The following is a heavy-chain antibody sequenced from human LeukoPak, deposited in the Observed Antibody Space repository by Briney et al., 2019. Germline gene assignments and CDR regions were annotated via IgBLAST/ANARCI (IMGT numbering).Heavy chain of an antibody. CDR2: IRYDGSNE. V-gene: IGHV3-30*02. D-gene: IGHD6-6*01. CDR3: ANSEYSRSTRDRNDY. Sequence: GGSLRLSCATSGFVFSIYGMHWVRQAPGKGLEWVAFIRYDGSNEYYADSVKGRFTISRDNSKNTLYLQMNTLRPEDTAMYYCANSEYSRSTRDRNDYWGQGTLVTVSS. J-gene: IGHJ4*02. CDR1: GFVFSIYG.